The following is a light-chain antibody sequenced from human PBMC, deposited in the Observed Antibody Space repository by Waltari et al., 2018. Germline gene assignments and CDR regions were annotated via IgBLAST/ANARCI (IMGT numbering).Light chain of an antibody. Sequence: DIQMTQSPSTLSASVGDIVTITCRASQSISNWLAWYQQKPGKAPKFLIYKTSNLESGVPSRFSGSGSGTEFTLTISSLQPDDFATYYCQQYNVYSLTFGGGTKVEIK. CDR3: QQYNVYSLT. CDR1: QSISNW. J-gene: IGKJ4*01. V-gene: IGKV1-5*03. CDR2: KTS.